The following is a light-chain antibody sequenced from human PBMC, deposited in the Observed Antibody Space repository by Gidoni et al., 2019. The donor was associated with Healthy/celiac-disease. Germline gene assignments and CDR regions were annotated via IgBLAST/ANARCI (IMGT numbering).Light chain of an antibody. V-gene: IGLV1-40*01. CDR2: GTG. CDR1: SSNIGAGYD. J-gene: IGLJ2*01. Sequence: QSVLTQPPSLSGAPGQRVTISCTGSSSNIGAGYDVHWYQQLPGTAPKLLIYGTGNRPSGVPDRFSGSKSGTSASLAITGLQAEDEADYYCQSYDSSLSGPVVFGGGTKLTVL. CDR3: QSYDSSLSGPVV.